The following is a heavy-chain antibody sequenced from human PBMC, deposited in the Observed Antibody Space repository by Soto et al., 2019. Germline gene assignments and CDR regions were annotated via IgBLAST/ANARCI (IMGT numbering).Heavy chain of an antibody. D-gene: IGHD6-19*01. Sequence: PGWSLRLSCASSVFTFISYWMSWVRQAPGKGLEWVANIKQDGSEKYYVDSVKGRFTISRDDAKNSLYLQMNSLRAEDTAVYYCAREAGYSSGRAGSAFDIWGQGTMVTVSS. J-gene: IGHJ3*02. CDR2: IKQDGSEK. CDR1: VFTFISYW. V-gene: IGHV3-7*01. CDR3: AREAGYSSGRAGSAFDI.